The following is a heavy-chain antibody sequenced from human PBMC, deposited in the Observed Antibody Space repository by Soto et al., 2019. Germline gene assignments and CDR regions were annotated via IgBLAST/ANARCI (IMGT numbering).Heavy chain of an antibody. D-gene: IGHD6-19*01. V-gene: IGHV4-4*07. Sequence: TSETLSLTCSVSGADINTYSWTWIRQPAGKGLEWIGRIYTSVSINYNPSLRGRVTLSVDTSTNQVSLKLASVTAADTAVYYCARDREAGYNFYYGMDVWGQGTTVTVS. CDR1: GADINTYS. J-gene: IGHJ6*02. CDR3: ARDREAGYNFYYGMDV. CDR2: IYTSVSI.